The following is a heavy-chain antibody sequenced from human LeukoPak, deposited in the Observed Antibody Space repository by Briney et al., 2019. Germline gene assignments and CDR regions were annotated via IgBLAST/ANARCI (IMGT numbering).Heavy chain of an antibody. Sequence: ASGTVSCKASGYSFTSYYMQWVRQAPEQGLEWMGIINPSGGSTSYAQKFQGRVTMTRDTSTSTVYMQLSSLISDDTAVYYCTRGVLPARFDSWGQGTLVTVTS. CDR1: GYSFTSYY. V-gene: IGHV1-46*01. J-gene: IGHJ5*01. D-gene: IGHD2-2*01. CDR3: TRGVLPARFDS. CDR2: INPSGGST.